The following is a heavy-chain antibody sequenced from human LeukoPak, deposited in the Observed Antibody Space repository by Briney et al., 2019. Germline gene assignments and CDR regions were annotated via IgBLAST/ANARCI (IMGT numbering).Heavy chain of an antibody. CDR1: GFTVSSNY. J-gene: IGHJ4*02. CDR2: IYSGGST. D-gene: IGHD3-9*01. Sequence: PGGSLRLSCAASGFTVSSNYMSWVRPAPGKGLELGSVIYSGGSTYYADSVKGRFTISRDNSKNTLYLQMNSLRAEDTAVYYCATAKSDDILTGFDYWGQGTLVTVSS. CDR3: ATAKSDDILTGFDY. V-gene: IGHV3-53*01.